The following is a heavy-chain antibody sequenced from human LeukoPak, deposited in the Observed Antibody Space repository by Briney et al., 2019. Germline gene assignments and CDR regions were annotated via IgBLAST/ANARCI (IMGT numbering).Heavy chain of an antibody. CDR2: VYYDGHT. J-gene: IGHJ2*01. CDR1: GGSIGNYY. CDR3: VRCGSYYIQTL. D-gene: IGHD3-10*01. V-gene: IGHV4-59*01. Sequence: SETLSLTCTVSGGSIGNYYWSWMRQPPGKGLEWIGYVYYDGHTSYNPSLKSRLTISLDTSKNQFSLRLSSVTAADTALYYCVRCGSYYIQTLWGRGTLVTVSS.